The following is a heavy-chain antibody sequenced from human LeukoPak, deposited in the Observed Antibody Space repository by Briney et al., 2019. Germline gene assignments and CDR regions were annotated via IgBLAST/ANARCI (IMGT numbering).Heavy chain of an antibody. J-gene: IGHJ4*02. Sequence: PGGSLRLSCTASGFTFSNYWMSWVRQAPGKGPEWVANIKQDGSGRYYVDSVKGRFTISRDNAKNSLYLQMNSLRAEDTAVYYCARDRALYHTRGYYYTEDDYWGQGTLVTVSA. CDR1: GFTFSNYW. D-gene: IGHD3-22*01. V-gene: IGHV3-7*01. CDR3: ARDRALYHTRGYYYTEDDY. CDR2: IKQDGSGR.